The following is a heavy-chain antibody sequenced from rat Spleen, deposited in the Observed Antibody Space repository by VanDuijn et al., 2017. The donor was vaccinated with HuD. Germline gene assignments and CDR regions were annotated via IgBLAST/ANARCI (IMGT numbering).Heavy chain of an antibody. CDR2: IIYDGSRT. CDR3: AIRDGGFPG. J-gene: IGHJ3*01. CDR1: GFTFSYYD. V-gene: IGHV5S10*01. Sequence: EVQLVESGGGLVQPGRSLKLSCAASGFTFSYYDMAWVRQGPTKGLEWVATIIYDGSRTYYRDSVKGRFTISRDNAKSILYLQLDSLRSEDTATYYCAIRDGGFPGWGQGTLVTVSS. D-gene: IGHD1-11*01.